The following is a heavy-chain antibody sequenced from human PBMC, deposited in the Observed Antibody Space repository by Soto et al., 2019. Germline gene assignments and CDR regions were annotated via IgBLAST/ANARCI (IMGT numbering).Heavy chain of an antibody. CDR3: ARLHYYGSGSYGGYYYGMDV. Sequence: QVQLVQSGAEVKKPGASVKVSCKASGYTFTSYGISWVQQAPGQGLEWMGWISAYNGNTNYAQKLQGRVTMTTDTSTSTAYMELRSLRSDDTAVYYCARLHYYGSGSYGGYYYGMDVWGQGTTVTVSS. D-gene: IGHD3-10*01. CDR1: GYTFTSYG. J-gene: IGHJ6*02. CDR2: ISAYNGNT. V-gene: IGHV1-18*01.